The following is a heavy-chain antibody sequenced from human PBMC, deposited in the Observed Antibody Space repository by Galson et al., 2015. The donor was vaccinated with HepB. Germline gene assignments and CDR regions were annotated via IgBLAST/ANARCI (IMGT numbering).Heavy chain of an antibody. Sequence: SVKVSCKASGGTFSSYAISWVRQAPGQGLEWMGGIIPIFGTANYAQKFQGRVTITADESTSTAYMELSSLRSEDTAVYYCARALPDSSGYYGSYYFDYWGQGTLVTVSS. V-gene: IGHV1-69*13. D-gene: IGHD3-22*01. CDR3: ARALPDSSGYYGSYYFDY. J-gene: IGHJ4*02. CDR1: GGTFSSYA. CDR2: IIPIFGTA.